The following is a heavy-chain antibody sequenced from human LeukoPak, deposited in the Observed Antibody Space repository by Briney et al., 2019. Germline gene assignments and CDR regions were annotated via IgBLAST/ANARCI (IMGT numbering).Heavy chain of an antibody. J-gene: IGHJ4*02. V-gene: IGHV4-59*08. CDR3: ARHKFGGYDTDGDFDY. D-gene: IGHD5-12*01. CDR1: GGSISSYY. Sequence: SETLSLTCTVSGGSISSYYWSWIRQPPGKGLEWTGYIYYSGSTNYNPSLKSRVTISVDTSKNQFSLKLSSVTAADTAVYYCARHKFGGYDTDGDFDYWGQGTLVTVSS. CDR2: IYYSGST.